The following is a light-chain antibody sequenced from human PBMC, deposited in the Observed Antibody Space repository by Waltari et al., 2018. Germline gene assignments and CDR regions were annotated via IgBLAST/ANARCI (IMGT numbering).Light chain of an antibody. CDR1: SSAVGSYNL. J-gene: IGLJ3*02. CDR3: CSYAGSRTDWV. Sequence: QSALTQPASVSGSPGQSITIPCTGTSSAVGSYNLVSWYQQHPGKAPKLMIYEGSKRPSGVSNRFSGSKSGNTASLTISGLQAEDEADYYCCSYAGSRTDWVFGGGTKLTVL. CDR2: EGS. V-gene: IGLV2-23*01.